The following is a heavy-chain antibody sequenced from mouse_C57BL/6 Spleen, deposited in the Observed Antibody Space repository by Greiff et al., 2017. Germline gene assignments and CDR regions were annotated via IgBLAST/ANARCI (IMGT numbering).Heavy chain of an antibody. CDR3: ARKCSGDGGASWFAY. Sequence: EVQLQQSGPELVKPGASVKIPCKASGYTFTDYNMGWVKQSHGKSLEWIGDINPNNGGTIYNQKFKGKATLTVDKSSSTAYMELRSLTSEDTAVYYCARKCSGDGGASWFAYWGQGTLVTVSA. V-gene: IGHV1-18*01. CDR1: GYTFTDYN. J-gene: IGHJ3*01. D-gene: IGHD1-1*01. CDR2: INPNNGGT.